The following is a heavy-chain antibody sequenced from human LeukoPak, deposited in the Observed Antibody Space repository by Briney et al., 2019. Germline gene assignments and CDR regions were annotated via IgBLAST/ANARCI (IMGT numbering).Heavy chain of an antibody. J-gene: IGHJ4*02. D-gene: IGHD5-24*01. V-gene: IGHV1-69*04. Sequence: SVKVPCRASGGTFCSYAISWVRQAPGQGLEWMGRIIPIFGIANYAQKFQGRVTITADKSTSTAYMELSSLRSEDTAVYYCARGEMATPFDYWGQGTLVTVSS. CDR1: GGTFCSYA. CDR2: IIPIFGIA. CDR3: ARGEMATPFDY.